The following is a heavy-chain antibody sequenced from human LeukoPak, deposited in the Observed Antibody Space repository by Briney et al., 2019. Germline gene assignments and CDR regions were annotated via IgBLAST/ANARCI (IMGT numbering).Heavy chain of an antibody. CDR1: GGSFSGYY. CDR3: ARGMYYDFWNGYFYYYYYMDV. V-gene: IGHV4-34*01. Sequence: PSETLSLTCAVYGGSFSGYYWSWIRQPPGKGLEWIGEINDSGSTNYNPSLKSRVTISVDTSKNQFSLKLSSVTAADTAVYYCARGMYYDFWNGYFYYYYYMDVWGKGTTVTVS. J-gene: IGHJ6*03. CDR2: INDSGST. D-gene: IGHD3-3*01.